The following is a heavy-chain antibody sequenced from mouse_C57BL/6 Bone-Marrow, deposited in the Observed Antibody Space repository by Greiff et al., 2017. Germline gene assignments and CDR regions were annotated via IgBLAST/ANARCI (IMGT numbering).Heavy chain of an antibody. Sequence: VQLQQSGTVLARPGASVKMSCKTSGYTFTSYWMHWVKQRPGQGLEWIGAIYPGNSDTSYNQKFKGKAKMTAVTSASTAYMELSSLTTEDSAVYYCTRWDGYPWFAYWGKGTLVTVSA. J-gene: IGHJ3*01. CDR2: IYPGNSDT. D-gene: IGHD2-3*01. CDR3: TRWDGYPWFAY. V-gene: IGHV1-5*01. CDR1: GYTFTSYW.